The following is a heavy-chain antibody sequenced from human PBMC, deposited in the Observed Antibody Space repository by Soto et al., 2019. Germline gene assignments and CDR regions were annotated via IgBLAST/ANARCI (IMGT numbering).Heavy chain of an antibody. CDR1: GGSISSGGYY. D-gene: IGHD2-2*01. CDR2: IYYSGST. V-gene: IGHV4-31*03. J-gene: IGHJ4*02. Sequence: SETLSLTCTVSGGSISSGGYYWSWIRQHPGKGLEWIGYIYYSGSTYYNPSLKSRVTISVDTSKNQFSLKLSSVTAADTAVYYCASSIVVVPAAEYYFDYWRQGTLVTVSS. CDR3: ASSIVVVPAAEYYFDY.